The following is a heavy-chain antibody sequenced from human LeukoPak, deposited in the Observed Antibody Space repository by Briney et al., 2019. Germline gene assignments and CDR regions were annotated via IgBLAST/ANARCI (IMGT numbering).Heavy chain of an antibody. V-gene: IGHV3-48*04. CDR3: TRALGLRRMI. CDR1: GLSVSSNN. CDR2: ISAGSGTI. J-gene: IGHJ2*01. Sequence: GGSLRLSCAASGLSVSSNNMHWVRQAPGGRLEWVAYISAGSGTIFSADSLKGRFTISRDNARESLFLQMNSLRAEDTAVYYCTRALGLRRMIWGRGTLVLVSS.